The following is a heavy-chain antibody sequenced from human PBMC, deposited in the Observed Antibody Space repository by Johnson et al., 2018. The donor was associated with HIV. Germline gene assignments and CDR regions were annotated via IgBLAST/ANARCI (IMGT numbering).Heavy chain of an antibody. CDR1: GFTFSSYW. J-gene: IGHJ3*02. D-gene: IGHD6-6*01. CDR2: IKQDGSEK. CDR3: ARRWIVAARPPENAFDI. V-gene: IGHV3-7*05. Sequence: VQLVESGGGLVQPGGSLRLSCAASGFTFSSYWMSWVRQAPGKGLEWVANIKQDGSEKYYVDSVTGRFTISRDNAKNSLYLQMNSLRAEDTAVYYCARRWIVAARPPENAFDIWGQGTMVTVSS.